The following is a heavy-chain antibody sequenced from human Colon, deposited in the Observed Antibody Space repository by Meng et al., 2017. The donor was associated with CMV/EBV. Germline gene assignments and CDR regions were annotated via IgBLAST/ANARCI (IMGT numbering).Heavy chain of an antibody. CDR2: IKPDGSYT. D-gene: IGHD3-16*01. Sequence: LSGEASGLTVSSNWMHWVRQAPGKGLVWVSRIKPDGSYTTYADSVQGRFTISRDNAKNTLYLQMNSLRVEDTAVYYCAGGGSGHIDYWGQGTLVTVSS. CDR3: AGGGSGHIDY. J-gene: IGHJ4*02. CDR1: GLTVSSNW. V-gene: IGHV3-74*03.